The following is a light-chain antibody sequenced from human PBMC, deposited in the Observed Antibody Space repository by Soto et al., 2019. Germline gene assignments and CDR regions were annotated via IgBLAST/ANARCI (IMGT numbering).Light chain of an antibody. V-gene: IGKV3-15*01. Sequence: EIVMTQSPVTLSVSPGDRATLSCWASQDIKSDLAWYQQKPGQAPRLLIYGASTRATGIPVRFSGSGFGTEFALTISSLQSEDFAIYFCQQYNNWWTFGQGTKVEIK. CDR1: QDIKSD. J-gene: IGKJ1*01. CDR2: GAS. CDR3: QQYNNWWT.